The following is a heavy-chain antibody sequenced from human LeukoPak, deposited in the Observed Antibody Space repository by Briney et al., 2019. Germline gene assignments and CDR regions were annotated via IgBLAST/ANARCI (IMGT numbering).Heavy chain of an antibody. J-gene: IGHJ3*02. CDR1: GGSISSSSYY. CDR3: ARGNYGDYLDAFDI. CDR2: IYYSGST. Sequence: SETLSLTCTVSGGSISSSSYYWGWIRQPPGKGLEWIGSIYYSGSTYYNPSLKSRVTISVDTSKNQFSLKLSSVTAADTAVYYCARGNYGDYLDAFDIWGQGTMVTVSS. D-gene: IGHD4-17*01. V-gene: IGHV4-39*07.